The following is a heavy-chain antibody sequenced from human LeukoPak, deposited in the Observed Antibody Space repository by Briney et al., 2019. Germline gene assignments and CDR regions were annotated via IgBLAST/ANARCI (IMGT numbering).Heavy chain of an antibody. CDR2: TYYRSKWYN. CDR1: GDSVSSNSAA. Sequence: SQTLSLTRAISGDSVSSNSAAWNWIRQSPSRGLEWLGRTYYRSKWYNDYAVSVKSRITLNPDTSKNQFSLQLNSVTTEDTAVYYCARAGYSSGSSSDYWGQGTLVTVSS. V-gene: IGHV6-1*01. D-gene: IGHD6-19*01. CDR3: ARAGYSSGSSSDY. J-gene: IGHJ4*02.